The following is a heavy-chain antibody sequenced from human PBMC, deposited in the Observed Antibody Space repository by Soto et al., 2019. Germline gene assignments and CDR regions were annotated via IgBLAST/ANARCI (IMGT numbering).Heavy chain of an antibody. D-gene: IGHD3-10*01. V-gene: IGHV3-33*01. CDR2: IWYDGSNK. CDR3: ARLHYGSGSYGVYYYGMDV. CDR1: GFTFSSYG. Sequence: GGSLRLSCAASGFTFSSYGMHWVRQAPGKGLEWVAVIWYDGSNKYYADSVKGRFTISRDNSKNTLYLQMNSLRAEDTAVYYCARLHYGSGSYGVYYYGMDVWGQGTTVTVSS. J-gene: IGHJ6*02.